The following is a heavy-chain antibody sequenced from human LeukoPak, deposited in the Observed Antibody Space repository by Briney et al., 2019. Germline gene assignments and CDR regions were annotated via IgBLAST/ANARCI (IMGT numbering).Heavy chain of an antibody. Sequence: SETLPLTCTASGGSISSYYWSWIRQPAGKGLEWIGRIYTSGSTNYNPSLKSRVTMSVDTSKNQFSLNLSSMTAADTAVYYCASQAATGNYFDQWGQGTLVTVSS. V-gene: IGHV4-4*07. CDR1: GGSISSYY. J-gene: IGHJ4*02. CDR2: IYTSGST. CDR3: ASQAATGNYFDQ. D-gene: IGHD6-13*01.